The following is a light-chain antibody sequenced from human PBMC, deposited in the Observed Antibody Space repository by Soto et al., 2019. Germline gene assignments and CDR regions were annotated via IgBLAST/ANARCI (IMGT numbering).Light chain of an antibody. V-gene: IGKV1-5*03. CDR1: QYIHNY. CDR2: KTS. CDR3: QHWNDYSWT. Sequence: DIQMTQSPSTLSASVGYRVTITCRASQYIHNYLAWYQQKPGKAPNLLIYKTSSLETGVPSRFSGSGSGTEFTLTISSLQPDDFATYYCQHWNDYSWTFGQGTKVEVK. J-gene: IGKJ1*01.